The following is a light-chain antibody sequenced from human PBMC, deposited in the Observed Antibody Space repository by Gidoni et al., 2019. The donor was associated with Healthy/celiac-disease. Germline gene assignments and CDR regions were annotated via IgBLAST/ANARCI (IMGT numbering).Light chain of an antibody. J-gene: IGKJ3*01. Sequence: EIVLTQSPATLSLSPGEIATLSCRASQSVSSYLAWYQQKPGQAPRLLIYDASNRATGIPARFSGSGSGTDFTLTISSLEPEDFAVYYCQQRSEFTFGPGTKVDIK. V-gene: IGKV3-11*01. CDR3: QQRSEFT. CDR1: QSVSSY. CDR2: DAS.